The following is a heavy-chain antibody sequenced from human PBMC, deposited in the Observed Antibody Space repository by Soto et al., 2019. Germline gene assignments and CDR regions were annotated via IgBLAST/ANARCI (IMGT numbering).Heavy chain of an antibody. D-gene: IGHD6-6*01. J-gene: IGHJ5*02. CDR3: ARQAARPSNWFDP. Sequence: GESLKISCKGSGYSFTSYWIGWVRQMPGRGLECMGIIYPGDSDTRYSPSFQGQVTISADKSISTAYLQWSSLKASDTAMYYCARQAARPSNWFDPWGQGTLVTVSS. CDR2: IYPGDSDT. CDR1: GYSFTSYW. V-gene: IGHV5-51*01.